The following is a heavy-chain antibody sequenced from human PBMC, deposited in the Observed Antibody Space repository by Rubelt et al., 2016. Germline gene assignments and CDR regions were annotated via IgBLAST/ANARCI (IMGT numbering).Heavy chain of an antibody. CDR1: GCTFRSYA. CDR3: ARRQQLGPFDY. J-gene: IGHJ4*02. Sequence: QVQLVQSGAEVKKPGSSVMVSCKASGCTFRSYAISWVRQAPGQGLEWMGGIIPIFGTATYAQKLQGRVTIIADESTSTSYMELSSLRSEDTAVYYCARRQQLGPFDYWGQGTLVTVSS. CDR2: IIPIFGTA. D-gene: IGHD6-13*01. V-gene: IGHV1-69*01.